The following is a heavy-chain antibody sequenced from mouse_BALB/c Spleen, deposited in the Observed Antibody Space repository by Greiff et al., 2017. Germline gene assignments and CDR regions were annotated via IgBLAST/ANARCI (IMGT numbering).Heavy chain of an antibody. CDR2: IRSKSNNYAT. CDR3: VRSFDY. CDR1: GFTFNTYA. J-gene: IGHJ2*01. Sequence: DVKLVESGGGLVQPKGSLKLSCAASGFTFNTYAMNWVRQAPGKGLEWVARIRSKSNNYATYYADSVKDRFTISRDDSQSMLYLQMNNLKTEDTAMYYCVRSFDYWGQGTTLTVSS. V-gene: IGHV10-1*02.